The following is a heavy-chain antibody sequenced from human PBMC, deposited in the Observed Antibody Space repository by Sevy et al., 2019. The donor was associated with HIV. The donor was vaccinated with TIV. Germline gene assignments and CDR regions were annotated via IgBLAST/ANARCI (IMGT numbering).Heavy chain of an antibody. D-gene: IGHD2-2*01. Sequence: GGSLRLSCAASGFTFSSYAMSWVRQAPGKGLEWVSAISGSGGSTYYADSVKGRFTISRDNSKNTLYLQMNSLRAEDTAVYYCAKGGRNCSSTSCFDYYYYMDVWGKGTTVTVSS. V-gene: IGHV3-23*01. CDR3: AKGGRNCSSTSCFDYYYYMDV. CDR2: ISGSGGST. J-gene: IGHJ6*03. CDR1: GFTFSSYA.